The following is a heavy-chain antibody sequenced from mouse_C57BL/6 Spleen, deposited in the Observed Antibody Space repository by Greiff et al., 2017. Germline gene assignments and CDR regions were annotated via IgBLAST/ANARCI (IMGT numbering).Heavy chain of an antibody. CDR3: ARDWATMVTPAWFAY. V-gene: IGHV5-4*01. CDR2: ISDGGSYT. Sequence: EVQGVESGGGLVKPGGSLKLSCAASGFTFSSYAMSWVRQTPEKRLEWVATISDGGSYTYYPDNVKGRFTISRDNAKNNLYLQMSHLKSEDTAMYYCARDWATMVTPAWFAYWGQGTLVTVSA. J-gene: IGHJ3*01. D-gene: IGHD2-2*01. CDR1: GFTFSSYA.